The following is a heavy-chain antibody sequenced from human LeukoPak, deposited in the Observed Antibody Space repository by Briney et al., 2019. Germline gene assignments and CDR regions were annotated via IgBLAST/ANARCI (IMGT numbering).Heavy chain of an antibody. J-gene: IGHJ4*02. D-gene: IGHD3-16*01. CDR3: VRDGAGGLDYFDY. V-gene: IGHV6-1*01. CDR2: TYYRSKWYN. CDR1: GDSVSSNVAA. Sequence: SHTLSLTCSISGDSVSSNVAAWHWIRQSPSRSLEWLGRTYYRSKWYNDYAVSGKSRITIDPDTSRNQFSLRLNSVTPEDTAVYYCVRDGAGGLDYFDYWGQGNLVNVSS.